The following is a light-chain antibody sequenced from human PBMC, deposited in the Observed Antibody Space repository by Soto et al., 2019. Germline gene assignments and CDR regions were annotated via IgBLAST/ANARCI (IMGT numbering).Light chain of an antibody. Sequence: EIVMAQSPATLSVSPWERVTLSCMASQIVINNLACYQQKPGQAPSLLIYGASTRATGIPARVSGSGSGTEFTLTISSLESEDFAVYYCQQSSNWPRTFGQGTKVDIK. CDR2: GAS. CDR1: QIVINN. J-gene: IGKJ1*01. V-gene: IGKV3-15*01. CDR3: QQSSNWPRT.